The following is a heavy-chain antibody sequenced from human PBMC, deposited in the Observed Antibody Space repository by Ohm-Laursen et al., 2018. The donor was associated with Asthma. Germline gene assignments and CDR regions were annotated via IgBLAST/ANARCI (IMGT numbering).Heavy chain of an antibody. D-gene: IGHD2-21*02. CDR2: ITTGSSTI. V-gene: IGHV3-48*01. J-gene: IGHJ3*02. Sequence: SLRLSCAASGFTFSNYNMIWVRQAPGKGLDWVSSITTGSSTIYYADSVRGRFTVSRDNSKNILYMQMNSLRAEDTAVYYCARRDYSGGDPDAAFDIWGQGTMVTVSS. CDR1: GFTFSNYN. CDR3: ARRDYSGGDPDAAFDI.